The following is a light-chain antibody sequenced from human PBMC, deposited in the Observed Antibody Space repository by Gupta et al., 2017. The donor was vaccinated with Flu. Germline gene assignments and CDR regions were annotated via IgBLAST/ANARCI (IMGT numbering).Light chain of an antibody. V-gene: IGKV3-11*01. CDR2: DAS. Sequence: EIVLTQSPATLSLSPGERATLSCRASQSVSSYLAWYQQKPGQAPRLLIYDASNRATGIPARFSGNGSGTDFTLTIRRLEPEDFAVYYCQQRSNWPPSWTFGQGTKVEIK. CDR1: QSVSSY. CDR3: QQRSNWPPSWT. J-gene: IGKJ1*01.